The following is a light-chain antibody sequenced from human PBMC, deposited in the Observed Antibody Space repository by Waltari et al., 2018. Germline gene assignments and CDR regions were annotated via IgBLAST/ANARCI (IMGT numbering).Light chain of an antibody. V-gene: IGLV1-47*01. CDR3: ASWDDNLSGFWV. J-gene: IGLJ3*02. CDR1: SSNIGNNY. Sequence: QSVLTQPPSASATPGQRVTVSCSGSSSNIGNNYVSWFQQLPGTAPKLLIYRNSQRPSGVPDRFSASKSGTSASLDITGLRSEDEADYYCASWDDNLSGFWVFGGGTKLTVL. CDR2: RNS.